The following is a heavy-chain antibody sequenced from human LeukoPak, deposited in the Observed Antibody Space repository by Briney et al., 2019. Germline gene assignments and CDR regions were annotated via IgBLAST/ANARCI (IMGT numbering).Heavy chain of an antibody. J-gene: IGHJ4*02. CDR2: IYYSGST. CDR3: VRVGEDISPRGDYFDY. V-gene: IGHV4-39*07. CDR1: GDSISSSSYY. Sequence: SETLSLTCTVSGDSISSSSYYWGWIRQPPGKGLEWIGSIYYSGSTYYSPSLKSRVTISVATSKNQFSLRLNSVTAADTAVYYCVRVGEDISPRGDYFDYWGQGTLVSVSS. D-gene: IGHD2-15*01.